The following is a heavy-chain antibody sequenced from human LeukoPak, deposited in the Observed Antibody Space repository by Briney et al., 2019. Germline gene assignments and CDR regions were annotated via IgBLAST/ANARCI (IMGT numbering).Heavy chain of an antibody. Sequence: SETLSLTCAVSGYSISSGHYWGWIRQPPGKGLEWIGSIYHSGSTYYNPSLKSRVTISVDTSKNQFSLKLSSVTAADTAVYYCAGNSGSYFMSFDYWGQGTLVTVSS. CDR3: AGNSGSYFMSFDY. J-gene: IGHJ4*02. V-gene: IGHV4-38-2*01. CDR2: IYHSGST. D-gene: IGHD1-26*01. CDR1: GYSISSGHY.